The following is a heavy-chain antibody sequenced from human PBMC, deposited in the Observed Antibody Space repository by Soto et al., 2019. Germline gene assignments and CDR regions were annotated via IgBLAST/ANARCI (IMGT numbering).Heavy chain of an antibody. CDR2: IYYSGST. CDR3: ARLQRGDATSVH. Sequence: SETLSLTCIVSCGSISTYYWNWIRQPPGKGLEWIGYIYYSGSTNHNPSLKSRVTMSVDTSMNQFSLSLSSVTAADTAIYYCARLQRGDATSVHWGQGILVTVSS. J-gene: IGHJ4*02. V-gene: IGHV4-59*08. D-gene: IGHD2-21*02. CDR1: CGSISTYY.